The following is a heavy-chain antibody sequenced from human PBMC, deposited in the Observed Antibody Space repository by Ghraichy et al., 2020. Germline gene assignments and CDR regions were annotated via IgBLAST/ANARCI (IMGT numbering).Heavy chain of an antibody. CDR1: GFTFSDYW. V-gene: IGHV3-7*01. J-gene: IGHJ5*01. D-gene: IGHD6-13*01. Sequence: GGSLRLSCAASGFTFSDYWMSWVRQAPGKGLEWVANIKQDGSQKYYVDSVKGRFTISRDNAKKSLYLQMNSLRAEDTAVYYCARDRGWAAAGSTTTWFDSWGQGTLVTVSS. CDR3: ARDRGWAAAGSTTTWFDS. CDR2: IKQDGSQK.